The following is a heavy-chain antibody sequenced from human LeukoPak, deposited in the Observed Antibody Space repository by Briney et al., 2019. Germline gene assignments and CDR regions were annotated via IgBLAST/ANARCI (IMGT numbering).Heavy chain of an antibody. Sequence: GGSLRLSCAASGFTFSSYSMNWVRQAPGKGLEWVSSISSSSSYIYYADSVKGRFTISRDNAKNSLYLQMNSLRAEDTAVYYCASAVGVVRRWLVFDAFDIWGQGTMVTVSS. CDR2: ISSSSSYI. CDR1: GFTFSSYS. D-gene: IGHD6-19*01. J-gene: IGHJ3*02. V-gene: IGHV3-21*01. CDR3: ASAVGVVRRWLVFDAFDI.